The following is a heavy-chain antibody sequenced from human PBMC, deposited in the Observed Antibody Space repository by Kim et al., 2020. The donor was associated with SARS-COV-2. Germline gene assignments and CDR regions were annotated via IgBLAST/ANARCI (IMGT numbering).Heavy chain of an antibody. CDR1: GFTFSNYW. CDR2: INGDGIS. D-gene: IGHD5-12*01. J-gene: IGHJ4*02. Sequence: GGSLRLSCAASGFTFSNYWMHWVRQTPGEGLVWVSRINGDGISTYADSVKGRFTISRDNAKSMLYLQMNSLRAEDTGVYYCARDPDVRGYSYADYWGQGTLVTVSS. CDR3: ARDPDVRGYSYADY. V-gene: IGHV3-74*03.